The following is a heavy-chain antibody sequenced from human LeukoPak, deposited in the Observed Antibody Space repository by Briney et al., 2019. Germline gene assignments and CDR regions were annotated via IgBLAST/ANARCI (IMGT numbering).Heavy chain of an antibody. CDR1: GGSISSSSYY. V-gene: IGHV4-39*01. Sequence: SETLSLTCTVSGGSISSSSYYWGWIRQPPGKGLEWIGSIYYSGSTYYNPSLKSRVTISVDTSKNQFSLKLSSVTAADTAVYYCARSGREATEIDYWGQGTLVTVSS. CDR2: IYYSGST. J-gene: IGHJ4*02. CDR3: ARSGREATEIDY. D-gene: IGHD1-1*01.